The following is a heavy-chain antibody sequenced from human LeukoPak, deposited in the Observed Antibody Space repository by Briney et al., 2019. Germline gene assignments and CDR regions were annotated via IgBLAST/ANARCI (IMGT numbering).Heavy chain of an antibody. CDR1: GFTFSSYS. CDR2: ISSSSSYI. Sequence: GGSLRLSCAASGFTFSSYSMNWVRQAPGKGLEWVSSISSSSSYIYYADSVKGRFTISRDNAKNSLYLQMNSLRAEDTAVYYCARGRGCSSTSCYMGYYYYMDVWGKGTTVTVSS. V-gene: IGHV3-21*01. D-gene: IGHD2-2*02. CDR3: ARGRGCSSTSCYMGYYYYMDV. J-gene: IGHJ6*03.